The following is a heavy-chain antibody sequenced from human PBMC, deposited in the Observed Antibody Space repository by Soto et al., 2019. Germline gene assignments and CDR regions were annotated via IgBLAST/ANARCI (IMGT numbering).Heavy chain of an antibody. V-gene: IGHV4-4*02. Sequence: SETLSLTCAVSGDSIRSNNWWSWVRQPPGKGLEWIGEIHHSGSTNYNPSLKSRVTISGDKSKNQFSLNLNTVTAADTAVYYCARSVGATANWFDPWGQGTLVTVSS. CDR3: ARSVGATANWFDP. J-gene: IGHJ5*02. CDR2: IHHSGST. CDR1: GDSIRSNNW. D-gene: IGHD1-26*01.